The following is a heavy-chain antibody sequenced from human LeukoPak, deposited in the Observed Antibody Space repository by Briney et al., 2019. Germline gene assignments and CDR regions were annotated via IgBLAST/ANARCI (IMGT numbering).Heavy chain of an antibody. J-gene: IGHJ5*02. CDR3: AKDPGIAVAVGFWFDP. Sequence: GGSLRLSCAASGFTFSSYAMSWVRQAPGKGLEWVSAISGSGGSTYYADSVKGRFTISRDNSKNTLYLQMNSLRAEDTAVYYCAKDPGIAVAVGFWFDPWGQGTLVAVSS. D-gene: IGHD6-19*01. V-gene: IGHV3-23*01. CDR1: GFTFSSYA. CDR2: ISGSGGST.